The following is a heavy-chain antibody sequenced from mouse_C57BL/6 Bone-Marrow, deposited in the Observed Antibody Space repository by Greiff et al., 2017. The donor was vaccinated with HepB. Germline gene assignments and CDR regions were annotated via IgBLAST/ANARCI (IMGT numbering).Heavy chain of an antibody. CDR1: GYTFTSYT. J-gene: IGHJ2*01. CDR3: AREVVESLSDY. D-gene: IGHD1-1*01. V-gene: IGHV1-4*01. CDR2: INPSSGYT. Sequence: VQLQQSGAELARPGASVKMSCTASGYTFTSYTMHWVKQRPGQGLEWIGYINPSSGYTKYNQKFKDKATLTADKSSSTAYMQLSSLTSEDSAVYYCAREVVESLSDYWGQGTTLTVSS.